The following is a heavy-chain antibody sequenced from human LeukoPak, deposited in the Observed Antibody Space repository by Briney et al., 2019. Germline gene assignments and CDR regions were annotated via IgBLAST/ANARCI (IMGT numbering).Heavy chain of an antibody. CDR3: ARDSSPRRDGYNTLGSYYYYMDV. Sequence: ASVKVSCKASGYTFTGYYMHWVRQAPGQGLEWMGWINPNSGGTNYAQKFQGRVTMTRDTSISTAYMELSRLRPDDTAVYYCARDSSPRRDGYNTLGSYYYYMDVWGKGTTVTISS. CDR1: GYTFTGYY. CDR2: INPNSGGT. D-gene: IGHD5-24*01. J-gene: IGHJ6*03. V-gene: IGHV1-2*02.